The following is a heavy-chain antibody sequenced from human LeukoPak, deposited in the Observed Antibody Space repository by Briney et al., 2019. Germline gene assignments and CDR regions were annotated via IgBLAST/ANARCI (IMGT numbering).Heavy chain of an antibody. Sequence: GGSLRLSCAAPGFTFSNYAMSRVRQAPGKGVEWVSAISGSGDSTYYADSVKGRFTISRDSSMETLYLQMNSLRAEDTATYFCAKRLSFGVAIGDFDYWGQGTLVTVSS. CDR1: GFTFSNYA. J-gene: IGHJ4*02. CDR2: ISGSGDST. CDR3: AKRLSFGVAIGDFDY. V-gene: IGHV3-23*01. D-gene: IGHD3-3*01.